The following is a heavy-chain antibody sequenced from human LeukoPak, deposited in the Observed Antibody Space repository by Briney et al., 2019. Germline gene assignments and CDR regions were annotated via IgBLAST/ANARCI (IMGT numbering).Heavy chain of an antibody. CDR1: GGSISSYY. CDR3: ARSPSYIVGATDY. D-gene: IGHD1-26*01. Sequence: SETLSLTCTVSGGSISSYYWSWIRQPPGKGLEWIGYIYYSGSTNYNPSLKSRVTISVDTSKNQFSLKLSSVTAADTAVYYCARSPSYIVGATDYWGQGTLVTVSS. J-gene: IGHJ4*02. V-gene: IGHV4-59*01. CDR2: IYYSGST.